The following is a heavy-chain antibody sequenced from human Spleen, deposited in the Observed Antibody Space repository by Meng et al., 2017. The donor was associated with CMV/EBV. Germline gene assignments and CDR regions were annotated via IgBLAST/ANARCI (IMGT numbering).Heavy chain of an antibody. V-gene: IGHV3-49*04. CDR2: IRSKAYGGTT. J-gene: IGHJ6*02. CDR3: TRDGIAAAGTWDYYGMDV. CDR1: GFTFSSYA. Sequence: GGSLRLSCAASGFTFSSYAMHWVRQAPGKGLEWVGFIRSKAYGGTTEYAASVKGRFTISRDDSKSIAYLQMNSLKTEDTAVYYCTRDGIAAAGTWDYYGMDVWGQGTTVTVSS. D-gene: IGHD6-13*01.